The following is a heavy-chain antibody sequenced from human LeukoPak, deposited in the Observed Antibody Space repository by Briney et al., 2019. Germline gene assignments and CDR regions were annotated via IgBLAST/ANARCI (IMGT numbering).Heavy chain of an antibody. J-gene: IGHJ4*02. Sequence: GGSLRLSCAASGFTFSSYAMSWVRQAPGKGLEWVSGISGNGGSTYYADSVKGRFTISRDNSKNTLYLQMNSLRAEDTAVYYCAKDLNWGLFDYWGQGTLVTVSS. CDR3: AKDLNWGLFDY. D-gene: IGHD7-27*01. V-gene: IGHV3-23*01. CDR2: ISGNGGST. CDR1: GFTFSSYA.